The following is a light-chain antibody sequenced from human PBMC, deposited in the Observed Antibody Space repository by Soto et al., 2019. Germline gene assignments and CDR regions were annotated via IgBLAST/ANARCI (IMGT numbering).Light chain of an antibody. J-gene: IGKJ1*01. CDR2: AAS. V-gene: IGKV1-39*01. CDR1: QSISSY. CDR3: QKSYSSPRT. Sequence: DIQMTQSPSSLSASEGDRVTITCRASQSISSYLNWYQRKPGKAPKLLIYAASSLQSGVPSRFSGSGSGTDFTLTISSLQPEDFATNYYQKSYSSPRTFGQGPKVEIK.